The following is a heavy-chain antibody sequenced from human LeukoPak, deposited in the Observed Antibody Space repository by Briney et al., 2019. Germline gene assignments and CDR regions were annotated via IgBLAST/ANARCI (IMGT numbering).Heavy chain of an antibody. CDR2: IYTSGST. J-gene: IGHJ6*03. CDR1: GGSISSGSYY. V-gene: IGHV4-61*02. D-gene: IGHD2-2*01. CDR3: AREGDPDCSSTSCLKAYYYYYYYMDV. Sequence: SQTLSLTCTVSGGSISSGSYYWSWIRQPAGKGLEWIGRIYTSGSTNYNPSLKSRVTISVDTSKNQFSLKLSSVTAADTAVYYCAREGDPDCSSTSCLKAYYYYYYYMDVWGKGTTVTVSS.